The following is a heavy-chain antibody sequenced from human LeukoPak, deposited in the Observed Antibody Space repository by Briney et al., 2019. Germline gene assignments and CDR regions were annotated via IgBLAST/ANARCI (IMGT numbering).Heavy chain of an antibody. CDR2: IIPIFGTA. CDR1: GGTFSSYA. D-gene: IGHD2-2*01. J-gene: IGHJ5*02. CDR3: ARVSIVVVPAAQYNWFDP. V-gene: IGHV1-69*13. Sequence: SVTVSCKASGGTFSSYAISWVRQAPGQGLEWMGGIIPIFGTANYAQKFQGRVTVIADESTSTAYMELSSLRSEDTAVYYCARVSIVVVPAAQYNWFDPWGQGTLVTVSS.